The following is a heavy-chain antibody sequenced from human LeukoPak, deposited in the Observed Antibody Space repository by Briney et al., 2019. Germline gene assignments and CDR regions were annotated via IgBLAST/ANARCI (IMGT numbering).Heavy chain of an antibody. V-gene: IGHV4-34*01. J-gene: IGHJ4*02. Sequence: SETLSLTCAVYGGSFSGYYWSWIRHPPGKGLEWIGEINHSGSTNYNPSLKSRVTISVDTSKNQFSLKLSSVTAADTAVYYCASLTGDGDYWGQGTLVTVSS. CDR1: GGSFSGYY. D-gene: IGHD7-27*01. CDR3: ASLTGDGDY. CDR2: INHSGST.